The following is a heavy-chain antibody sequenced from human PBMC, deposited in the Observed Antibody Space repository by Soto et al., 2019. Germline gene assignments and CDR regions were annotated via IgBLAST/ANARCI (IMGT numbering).Heavy chain of an antibody. CDR2: IYYSGSP. CDR1: GGSISSGNYY. CDR3: ARDQGGGYSGYDSEGAFDS. Sequence: QVQLQESGPGLVKPSQTLSLTCTVSGGSISSGNYYWNWIRQPPGKGLEWIGYIYYSGSPYYNPSINRRLNISVDASKNQCCLKLSSVTAADTAMYYCARDQGGGYSGYDSEGAFDSWGQGTMVTVSS. V-gene: IGHV4-30-4*01. J-gene: IGHJ3*02. D-gene: IGHD5-12*01.